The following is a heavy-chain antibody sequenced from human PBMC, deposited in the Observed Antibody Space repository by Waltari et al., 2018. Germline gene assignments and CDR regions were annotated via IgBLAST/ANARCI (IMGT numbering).Heavy chain of an antibody. CDR3: VKEKFAY. J-gene: IGHJ4*02. Sequence: VQLLESGGGLVQPGGSSRLSCVASGFTFSSYDMGWVRQVPGKGLEWVSGISDSGGSIYYADSVKGRFTISRDNSKNMLYLQMNSLRVEDTAIYYCVKEKFAYWGRGTLVTVSS. CDR2: ISDSGGSI. V-gene: IGHV3-23*01. CDR1: GFTFSSYD.